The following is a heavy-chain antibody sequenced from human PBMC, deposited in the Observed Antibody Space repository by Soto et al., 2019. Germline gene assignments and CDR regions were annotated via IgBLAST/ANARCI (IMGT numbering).Heavy chain of an antibody. CDR3: AKVVVAATRHTDFDS. CDR2: IYYDGST. CDR1: GGSINSNNYY. J-gene: IGHJ4*02. V-gene: IGHV4-39*02. Sequence: SETLSLTCTVSGGSINSNNYYWAWIRQPPGKGLAWITSIYYDGSTYYNPSLKSRVSISVDTSKNHFSLKLSSATAADTAVYYCAKVVVAATRHTDFDSWGQGTLVTVSS. D-gene: IGHD2-15*01.